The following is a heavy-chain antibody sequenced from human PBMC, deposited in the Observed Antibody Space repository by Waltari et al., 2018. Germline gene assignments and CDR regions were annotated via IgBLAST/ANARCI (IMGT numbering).Heavy chain of an antibody. CDR2: RYNSGST. J-gene: IGHJ3*02. V-gene: IGHV4-61*02. Sequence: QVQLQETGPGLVKPSQTLSLTCTVSGGSISSGSYYWTWIRRPAGKGLEWIGRRYNSGSTNYNPSLKSRVTISVDTSKNQFSLKLSSVTAADTAVYYCARDYGSGSYGSFDIWGQGTMVTVSS. CDR3: ARDYGSGSYGSFDI. D-gene: IGHD3-10*01. CDR1: GGSISSGSYY.